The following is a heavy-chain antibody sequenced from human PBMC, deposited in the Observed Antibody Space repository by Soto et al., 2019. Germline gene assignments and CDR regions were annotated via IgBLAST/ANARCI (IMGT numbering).Heavy chain of an antibody. CDR1: GGTFSSYA. D-gene: IGHD2-15*01. J-gene: IGHJ6*02. Sequence: QVQLVQSGAEVKKPGSSVKVSCKASGGTFSSYAISWVRQAPGQGLEWMGGIIRIFGTADYAQKFQGRVTITADEPTSTAYMELSSLRSEDTAVYYCARHPGRPYYYYGMDVWGQGTTVTVSS. CDR3: ARHPGRPYYYYGMDV. V-gene: IGHV1-69*12. CDR2: IIRIFGTA.